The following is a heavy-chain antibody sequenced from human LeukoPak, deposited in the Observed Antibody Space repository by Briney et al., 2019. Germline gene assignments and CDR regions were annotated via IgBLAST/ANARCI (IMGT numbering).Heavy chain of an antibody. J-gene: IGHJ5*02. CDR3: ASGGPRTMVRGVRFDP. CDR1: GGSFSGYY. CDR2: INHSGST. Sequence: SETLSLTCAVYGGSFSGYYWSWIRQPPGKGLEWIGEINHSGSTNYNPSLKSRVTISVDTSKNQFSLKLSSVTAADTAVYYCASGGPRTMVRGVRFDPWGQGTLVTVSS. V-gene: IGHV4-34*01. D-gene: IGHD3-10*01.